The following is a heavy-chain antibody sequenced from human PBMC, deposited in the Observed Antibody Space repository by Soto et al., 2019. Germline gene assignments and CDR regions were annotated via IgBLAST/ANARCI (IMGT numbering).Heavy chain of an antibody. CDR1: GFTFSSYG. Sequence: GGSLRLSCAASGFTFSSYGMHWVRQAPGKGLEWVAVIWYDGSNKYYADSVKGRFTISRDNSKNTLYLQMNSLRAEDTAVYYCARDRIVLMVYAMGELGYYMDVWGKGTTVTVSS. J-gene: IGHJ6*03. CDR2: IWYDGSNK. V-gene: IGHV3-33*01. CDR3: ARDRIVLMVYAMGELGYYMDV. D-gene: IGHD2-8*01.